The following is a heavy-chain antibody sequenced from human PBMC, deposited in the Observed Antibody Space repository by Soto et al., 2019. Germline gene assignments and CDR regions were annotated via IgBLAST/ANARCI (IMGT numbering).Heavy chain of an antibody. CDR1: GFNFGYNW. CDR3: ATAEVDY. V-gene: IGHV3-74*01. Sequence: PXGSLRLSCAASGFNFGYNWMHWVRQAPGKGLEWVSRMNSDGRTTNCADSVKGRFTVSRDNAKNTLYLQMNSLRAEDTAVYYCATAEVDYWGPGTLVTVSS. CDR2: MNSDGRTT. J-gene: IGHJ4*02.